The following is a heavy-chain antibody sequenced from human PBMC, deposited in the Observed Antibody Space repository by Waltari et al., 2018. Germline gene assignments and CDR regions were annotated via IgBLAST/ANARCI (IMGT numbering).Heavy chain of an antibody. D-gene: IGHD4-17*01. J-gene: IGHJ4*02. CDR1: GDSAPSSSIA. CDR2: TYDRSKWYN. V-gene: IGHV6-1*01. Sequence: QVQLQQSGPGLVTPSQTLPLTCAISGDSAPSSSIAWNWPRQTPSRGLEWLGRTYDRSKWYNDYAVSVKSRITINPDTSKNQFSLQMNSVTPEDTAVYYCARTSYGDIPVWGQGTLVTVSS. CDR3: ARTSYGDIPV.